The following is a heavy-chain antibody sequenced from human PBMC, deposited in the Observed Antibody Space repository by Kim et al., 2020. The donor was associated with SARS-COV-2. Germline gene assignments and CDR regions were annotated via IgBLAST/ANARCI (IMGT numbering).Heavy chain of an antibody. CDR3: ARDRRGSYWGGTIDY. J-gene: IGHJ4*02. Sequence: PSRKSRVTISVDTSKNQFSLKLSSVTAADTAVYYCARDRRGSYWGGTIDYWGQGTLVTVSS. D-gene: IGHD1-26*01. V-gene: IGHV4-34*01.